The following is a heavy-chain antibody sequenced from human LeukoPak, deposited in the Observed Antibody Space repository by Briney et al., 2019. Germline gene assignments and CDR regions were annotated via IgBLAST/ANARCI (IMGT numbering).Heavy chain of an antibody. CDR3: AKGLGYDILTGYYLLDY. J-gene: IGHJ4*02. CDR2: ISGSGDNT. CDR1: GFTFSSYA. V-gene: IGHV3-23*01. Sequence: GGSLRLSCAASGFTFSSYAMSWVRQAPGKGLEWVSAISGSGDNTYYADSVRGRFTISRDTFKNTLYLHMNSLRVEDTAVYYCAKGLGYDILTGYYLLDYWGQGTLVTVSS. D-gene: IGHD3-9*01.